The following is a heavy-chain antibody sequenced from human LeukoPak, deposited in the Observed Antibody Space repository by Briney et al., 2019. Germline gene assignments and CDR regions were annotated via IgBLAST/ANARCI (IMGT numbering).Heavy chain of an antibody. V-gene: IGHV3-13*01. Sequence: PGGSLRLSCAASGFTFSSYDMYWVRQATGKGLEWVSSIGIAGDTNYPDSVKGRFTISRENAKNSLYLQMNSLRAGDTAVYYCARVFYSSGGYGMDVWGQGTTVTVSS. CDR1: GFTFSSYD. D-gene: IGHD6-19*01. CDR2: IGIAGDT. CDR3: ARVFYSSGGYGMDV. J-gene: IGHJ6*02.